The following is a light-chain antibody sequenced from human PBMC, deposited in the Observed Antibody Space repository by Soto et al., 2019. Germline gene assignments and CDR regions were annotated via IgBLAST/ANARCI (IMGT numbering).Light chain of an antibody. J-gene: IGKJ1*01. Sequence: EIVLTQSPGTLSLSPGERATLSCRASQSISSSFLGWYQQKPGQAPRLLIYGASSRATGIPDRFSGSGSGTDFTLTISRLEPEDFAVYYCQQYGSSPWTFGQGTKVEIK. CDR2: GAS. CDR3: QQYGSSPWT. V-gene: IGKV3-20*01. CDR1: QSISSSF.